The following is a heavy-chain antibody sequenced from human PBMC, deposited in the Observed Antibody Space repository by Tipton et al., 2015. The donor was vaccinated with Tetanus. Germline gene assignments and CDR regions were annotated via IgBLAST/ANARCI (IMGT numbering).Heavy chain of an antibody. CDR2: ITFDGNTK. D-gene: IGHD2-21*02. CDR1: GFTFTRYA. J-gene: IGHJ4*02. CDR3: ARAPRYCGGDCYHFDY. V-gene: IGHV3-30-3*01. Sequence: SLRLSCAASGFTFTRYAMHWVRQAPGKGLDWVAVITFDGNTKYYADSVKGRLTLSRDNSKNTLYLQMKSLKVEDTAVYYCARAPRYCGGDCYHFDYWGQGTLVTVSS.